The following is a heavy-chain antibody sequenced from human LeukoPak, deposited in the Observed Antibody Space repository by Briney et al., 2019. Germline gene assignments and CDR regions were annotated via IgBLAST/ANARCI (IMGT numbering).Heavy chain of an antibody. CDR3: ARERGDIVATPYYYGMDV. V-gene: IGHV3-33*08. J-gene: IGHJ6*04. D-gene: IGHD5-12*01. Sequence: GASLRLSCAASGFTFSNYAMSWVRQAPGKGLEWVAVIWYDGSNKYYADSVKGRFTISRDNSKNTLYLQMNSLRAEDTAVYYCARERGDIVATPYYYGMDVWGKGTTVAVSS. CDR2: IWYDGSNK. CDR1: GFTFSNYA.